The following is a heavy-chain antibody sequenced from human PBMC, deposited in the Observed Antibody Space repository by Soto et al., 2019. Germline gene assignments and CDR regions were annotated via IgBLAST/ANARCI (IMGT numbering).Heavy chain of an antibody. CDR1: GFTFSSYA. CDR3: EKAHTEIRPLDY. CDR2: ISGSGGST. D-gene: IGHD4-17*01. Sequence: GSLRLSCAASGFTFSSYAMSWVRQAPGKGLEWVSAISGSGGSTYYADSVKGRFTISRDNSKNTLHLQMNSLRAEDTAVYYCEKAHTEIRPLDYWGQGTLVTVSS. J-gene: IGHJ4*02. V-gene: IGHV3-23*01.